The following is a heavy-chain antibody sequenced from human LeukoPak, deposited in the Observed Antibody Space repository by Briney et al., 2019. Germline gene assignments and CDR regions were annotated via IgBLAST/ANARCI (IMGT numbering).Heavy chain of an antibody. V-gene: IGHV4-61*02. CDR2: IYTSGST. CDR1: GGSISSGSYY. D-gene: IGHD6-13*01. Sequence: SETLSLTCTVSGGSISSGSYYWSWIRQPAGKGLEWIGRIYTSGSTNYNPSLKSRVTISVDTSKNQFSLKLSSVTAADTAVYYCARRTQLVLSGWFRWFDPWGQGTLVTVSS. J-gene: IGHJ5*02. CDR3: ARRTQLVLSGWFRWFDP.